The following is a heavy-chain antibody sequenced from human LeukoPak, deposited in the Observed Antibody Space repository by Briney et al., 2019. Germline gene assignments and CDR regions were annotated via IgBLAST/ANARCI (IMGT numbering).Heavy chain of an antibody. J-gene: IGHJ4*02. V-gene: IGHV3-9*03. CDR3: AKGIANPNYDILYVLDY. D-gene: IGHD3-9*01. Sequence: RAGRSLRLSCAASGFTFDDYAMHWVRQAPGKGLEWVSGISWNSGSIGYADSVRGRFTISRDNAKNSLYLQMNSLRAEDMALYYCAKGIANPNYDILYVLDYWGQGTLVTVSS. CDR2: ISWNSGSI. CDR1: GFTFDDYA.